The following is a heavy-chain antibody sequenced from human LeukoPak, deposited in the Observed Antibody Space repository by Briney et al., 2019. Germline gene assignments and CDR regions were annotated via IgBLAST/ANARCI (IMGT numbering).Heavy chain of an antibody. J-gene: IGHJ4*02. D-gene: IGHD3-10*01. CDR1: GGSISSGGYS. CDR2: IYHSGST. Sequence: RSETLSLTCAVSGGSISSGGYSWSWIRQPPGKGPEWIGYIYHSGSTYYNPSLKSRVTISVDRSKNQFSLKLSSVTAADTAVYYCARGTYYYGSGTHYYFGHWGQGTLVTVSS. CDR3: ARGTYYYGSGTHYYFGH. V-gene: IGHV4-30-2*01.